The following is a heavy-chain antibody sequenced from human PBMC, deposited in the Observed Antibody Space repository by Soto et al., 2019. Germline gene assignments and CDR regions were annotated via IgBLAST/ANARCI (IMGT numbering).Heavy chain of an antibody. J-gene: IGHJ4*02. CDR2: ISRSGNTM. D-gene: IGHD4-17*01. V-gene: IGHV3-11*01. CDR3: VREGYGDYGKPFDY. CDR1: GFTSWDYD. Sequence: QVQLVESGGALVKPGGSLRLSCAASGFTSWDYDMSWIRQAPGKGLEWVSYISRSGNTMYYGDYVKGRFTISRDNAENSVFLQMISLRAEDTAVYYCVREGYGDYGKPFDYWGQGTLVTVSS.